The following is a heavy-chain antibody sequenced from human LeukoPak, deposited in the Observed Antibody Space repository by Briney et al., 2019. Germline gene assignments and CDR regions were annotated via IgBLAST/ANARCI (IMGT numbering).Heavy chain of an antibody. Sequence: GGSLRLSCAASGFTFSRYWMSWVRQAPGKGLEWVANIKKDGSEKYYVDSVKGRFTISRDNAKNSLYLQMNSLRAEDTALYYCARGIDDGDNWFDPWGQGTLVTVSS. V-gene: IGHV3-7*03. CDR3: ARGIDDGDNWFDP. CDR1: GFTFSRYW. CDR2: IKKDGSEK. J-gene: IGHJ5*02. D-gene: IGHD1-1*01.